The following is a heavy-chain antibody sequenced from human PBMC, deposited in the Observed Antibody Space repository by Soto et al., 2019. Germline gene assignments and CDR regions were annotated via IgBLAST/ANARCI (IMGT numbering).Heavy chain of an antibody. CDR3: ARAQDIVVVPASLDV. CDR1: GGSISSYY. CDR2: IYYSGST. D-gene: IGHD2-2*01. Sequence: ETLSLTCTVSGGSISSYYWSWIRQPPGKGLEWFGYIYYSGSTNYNPSLKSRVTISVDTSKNQFSLKLSSVTAADTAVYYCARAQDIVVVPASLDVCGQGTTVTVSS. V-gene: IGHV4-59*01. J-gene: IGHJ6*02.